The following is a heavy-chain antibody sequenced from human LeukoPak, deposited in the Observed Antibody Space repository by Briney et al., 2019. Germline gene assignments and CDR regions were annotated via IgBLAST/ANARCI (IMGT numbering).Heavy chain of an antibody. CDR3: AKVDYGGNSY. D-gene: IGHD4-23*01. V-gene: IGHV3-48*01. CDR2: ISSSSSTI. CDR1: GFTFSSYS. Sequence: PGGSLRLSCAASGFTFSSYSMNWVRQAPGKGLEWVSYISSSSSTIYYADSVKGRFTISRDNSKNTLYLQMNSLRAEDTAVYYCAKVDYGGNSYWGQGTLVTVSS. J-gene: IGHJ4*02.